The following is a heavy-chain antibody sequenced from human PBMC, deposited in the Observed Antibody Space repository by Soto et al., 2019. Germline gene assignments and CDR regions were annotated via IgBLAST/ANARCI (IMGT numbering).Heavy chain of an antibody. Sequence: QVQLVESGEGVVQPGTSLTLSCAASGFTFSSFTMHWVRQAPGKGLEWVAVISYDGNNKKYADSVRGRFTISRDNSKNTLFLQMNSLKTEDTAVYYCVRERDFGSENYYNWAYTYFDPWGQGTLVTVSS. CDR2: ISYDGNNK. V-gene: IGHV3-30-3*01. CDR3: VRERDFGSENYYNWAYTYFDP. D-gene: IGHD3-10*01. J-gene: IGHJ5*02. CDR1: GFTFSSFT.